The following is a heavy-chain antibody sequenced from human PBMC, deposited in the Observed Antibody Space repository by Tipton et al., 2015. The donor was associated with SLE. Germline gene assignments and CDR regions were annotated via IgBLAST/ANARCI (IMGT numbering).Heavy chain of an antibody. CDR3: ARDSQWGTGPRFDP. D-gene: IGHD3-16*01. CDR2: TYSTGGT. V-gene: IGHV4-39*07. Sequence: GLVKPSETLSLTCSVSGVSLSSSSYYWGWIRQSPGQGLEWIATTYSTGGTYYNPSLKSRVSMSVDTSKNEVSLRLTYVTAADSAVYYCARDSQWGTGPRFDPWGQGTLVTVSS. CDR1: GVSLSSSSYY. J-gene: IGHJ5*02.